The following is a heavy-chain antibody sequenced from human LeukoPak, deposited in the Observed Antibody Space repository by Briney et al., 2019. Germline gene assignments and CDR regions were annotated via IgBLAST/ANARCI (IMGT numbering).Heavy chain of an antibody. V-gene: IGHV4-31*03. CDR1: GGSISSGGYY. J-gene: IGHJ5*02. CDR2: IYYSGST. D-gene: IGHD3-10*01. Sequence: PSETLSLTCTVSGGSISSGGYYWSWIRQHPGKGLEWIGYIYYSGSTYYNPSLESRVTISVDTSKNQFSLKLSSVTAADTAVYYCARVSRIRGVILTAINWFDPWGQGTLFTVSS. CDR3: ARVSRIRGVILTAINWFDP.